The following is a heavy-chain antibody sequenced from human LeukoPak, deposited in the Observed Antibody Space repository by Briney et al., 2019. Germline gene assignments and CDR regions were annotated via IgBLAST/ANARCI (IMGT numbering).Heavy chain of an antibody. CDR3: ARRTYYDILTGYPYFDY. Sequence: GGCLRLSCAPSGFTSSSYWMSWVRPAPGKGLEWVANIKKEGSEKNNMGSMRGGFTLSRDAAKNSLYLQMNSLRAEDTAVYYCARRTYYDILTGYPYFDYWGQGTLVTVSS. CDR1: GFTSSSYW. V-gene: IGHV3-7*03. D-gene: IGHD3-9*01. J-gene: IGHJ4*02. CDR2: IKKEGSEK.